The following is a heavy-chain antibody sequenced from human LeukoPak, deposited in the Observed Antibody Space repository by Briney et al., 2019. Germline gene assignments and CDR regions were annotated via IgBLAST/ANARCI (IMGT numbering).Heavy chain of an antibody. D-gene: IGHD6-19*01. CDR2: INPTDSNT. CDR1: GYSFTSYW. Sequence: HGESLKISCKGSGYSFTSYWISWVRQMPGKGLEWMGRINPTDSNTNYSPSFQGHVTISIDKSISTTYVQWSSLKASDSAMYYCARGSGWADYWGQGTLVTVSS. J-gene: IGHJ4*02. V-gene: IGHV5-10-1*01. CDR3: ARGSGWADY.